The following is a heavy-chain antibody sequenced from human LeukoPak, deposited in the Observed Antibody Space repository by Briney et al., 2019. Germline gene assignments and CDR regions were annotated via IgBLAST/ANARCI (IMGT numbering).Heavy chain of an antibody. V-gene: IGHV3-74*01. CDR2: IFADGSTT. Sequence: GGSLRLSCVASEFNFFSYGMQWVRQAPGKGLVWVSRIFADGSTTSYADSVKGRFTISRDNAKNTSYLQMNSLRAEDTAVYYCARELPREVTLDYWGQGTLVTVSP. J-gene: IGHJ4*01. CDR1: EFNFFSYG. D-gene: IGHD2-21*02. CDR3: ARELPREVTLDY.